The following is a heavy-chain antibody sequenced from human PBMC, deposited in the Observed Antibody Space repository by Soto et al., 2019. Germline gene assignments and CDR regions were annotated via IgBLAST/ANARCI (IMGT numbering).Heavy chain of an antibody. V-gene: IGHV3-11*01. CDR1: GFTFSDYY. CDR3: ARDRLVLGTYYYYMDV. D-gene: IGHD3-3*02. J-gene: IGHJ6*03. Sequence: LSLPPAASGFTFSDYYMSWIRQAPGKGREWGSYIISSGSIIYYAGSVKGRFTISRDNAKNSLYLQMNSLRAEDTAVYYCARDRLVLGTYYYYMDVWGKGTTVTVSS. CDR2: IISSGSII.